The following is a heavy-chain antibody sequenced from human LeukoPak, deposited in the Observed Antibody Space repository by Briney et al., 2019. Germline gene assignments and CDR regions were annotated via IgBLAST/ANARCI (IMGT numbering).Heavy chain of an antibody. CDR1: GGSISSSSYY. D-gene: IGHD3-16*02. CDR3: ARRKMVIDGRYFQH. CDR2: INHSGST. Sequence: SETLSLTCTVSGGSISSSSYYWSWIRQPPGKGLEWIGEINHSGSTNYNPSLKSRVTISVDTSKNQFSLKLSSVTAADTAVYYCARRKMVIDGRYFQHCGQGTLVTVSS. J-gene: IGHJ1*01. V-gene: IGHV4-39*07.